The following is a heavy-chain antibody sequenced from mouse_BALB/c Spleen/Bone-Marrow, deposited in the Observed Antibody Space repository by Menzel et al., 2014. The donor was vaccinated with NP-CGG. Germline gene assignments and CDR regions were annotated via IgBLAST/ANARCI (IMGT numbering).Heavy chain of an antibody. V-gene: IGHV5-9-2*01. Sequence: EVMLVESGGGLVKPGGSLKLSCTASGFSFNSYGMSWVRQTPEKRLEWVATITNGGNYTYYPDSAKGRFTISRDNVKNNLYLQMRSLRSEDTALYYCVRNYYGYDGYFDYWGQGTTLTVSS. CDR1: GFSFNSYG. CDR2: ITNGGNYT. D-gene: IGHD2-2*01. CDR3: VRNYYGYDGYFDY. J-gene: IGHJ2*01.